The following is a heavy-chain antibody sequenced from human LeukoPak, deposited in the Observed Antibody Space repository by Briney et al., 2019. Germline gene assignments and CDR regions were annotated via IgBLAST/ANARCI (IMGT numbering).Heavy chain of an antibody. D-gene: IGHD4-17*01. CDR3: ARDGDYGRH. V-gene: IGHV3-21*01. CDR1: GFIFSGYS. Sequence: PGGSLRLSCAAFGFIFSGYSMNWVRQAPGKGLEWVSSISSSSSYIYYADSVKGRFTISRDNAKNSLYLQMNSLRAEDTAVYYCARDGDYGRHWGQGTLVTVSS. CDR2: ISSSSSYI. J-gene: IGHJ1*01.